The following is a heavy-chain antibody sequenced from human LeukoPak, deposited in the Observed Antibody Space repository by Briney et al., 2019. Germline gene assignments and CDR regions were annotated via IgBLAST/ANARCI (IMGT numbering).Heavy chain of an antibody. J-gene: IGHJ5*02. CDR2: IDASGGAT. CDR3: AKGSGSGWYGWFAP. V-gene: IGHV3-23*01. CDR1: GFTFSNYA. Sequence: GGSLRLSCAASGFTFSNYAMYWFRQAPGKGLKWVSSIDASGGATYYADSVKGRFTISRDNSKNTFYLQMNSLRAEDTAVYSCAKGSGSGWYGWFAPWGQGTLVTVSS. D-gene: IGHD6-19*01.